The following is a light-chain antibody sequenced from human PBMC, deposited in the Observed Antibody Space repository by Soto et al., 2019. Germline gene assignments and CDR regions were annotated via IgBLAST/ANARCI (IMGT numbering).Light chain of an antibody. CDR1: SSNIGSNT. CDR3: ATWDGSLNGVV. Sequence: QSVLTQPTSASETPGQRVIISCSGGSSNIGSNTVNWYQQVPGTAPKLLIYNDNQRPSGVPDRFSGSKSGTSASLAISGLQSEDEADYYCATWDGSLNGVVFGGGTKLTVL. V-gene: IGLV1-44*01. CDR2: NDN. J-gene: IGLJ3*02.